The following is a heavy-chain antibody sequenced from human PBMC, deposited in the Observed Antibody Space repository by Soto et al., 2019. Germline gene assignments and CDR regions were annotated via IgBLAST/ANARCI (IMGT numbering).Heavy chain of an antibody. Sequence: GASVKVSCKVSGYTLTELSMHWVRQAPGKGLEWMGGFDPEDGETIYAQKFQGRVTMTEDTSTDTAYMELSSLRSEDTAVYYCAAYYYDSSGYIQDLDWGQGTLVTVSS. J-gene: IGHJ4*02. CDR3: AAYYYDSSGYIQDLD. D-gene: IGHD3-22*01. CDR2: FDPEDGET. V-gene: IGHV1-24*01. CDR1: GYTLTELS.